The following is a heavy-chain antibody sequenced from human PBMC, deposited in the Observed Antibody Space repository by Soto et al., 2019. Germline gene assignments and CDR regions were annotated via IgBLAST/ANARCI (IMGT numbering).Heavy chain of an antibody. CDR1: GGSISSSSYY. D-gene: IGHD3-3*01. V-gene: IGHV4-39*01. Sequence: QLQLQESGPGLVKPSETLSLTCTVSGGSISSSSYYWGWIRQPPGKGLEWIGSIYYSGSTYYNPSLKSRVTISVDTSKNQFSLKPSSVTAADTAVYYCARQAVGNYDFWSGYPYFDYWGQGTLVTVSS. CDR2: IYYSGST. J-gene: IGHJ4*02. CDR3: ARQAVGNYDFWSGYPYFDY.